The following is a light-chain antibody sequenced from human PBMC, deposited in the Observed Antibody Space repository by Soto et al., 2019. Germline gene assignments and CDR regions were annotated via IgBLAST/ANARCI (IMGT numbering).Light chain of an antibody. CDR3: AVWDDSLSGRV. CDR1: RSNIGSNY. CDR2: GNN. Sequence: QSALTQPPSTSGTPGQRVTISCSGSRSNIGSNYVDWFQQLPGMAPKFLIHGNNQRPSGVPDRFSGSKSGTSASLAISGLRSEDEGDYYCAVWDDSLSGRVFGGGTKLTVL. V-gene: IGLV1-47*01. J-gene: IGLJ2*01.